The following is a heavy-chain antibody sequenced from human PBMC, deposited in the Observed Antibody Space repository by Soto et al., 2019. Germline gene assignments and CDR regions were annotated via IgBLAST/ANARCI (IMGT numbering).Heavy chain of an antibody. CDR3: ATTRGIAVGGSFDH. V-gene: IGHV4-39*01. D-gene: IGHD6-13*01. CDR2: FYSGST. CDR1: GASISSRISY. J-gene: IGHJ5*02. Sequence: SETRALTCIVSGASISSRISYWGWIRQPPGKGLEWVGTFYSGSTYNNPSLKSRVTISVDTSKNQFSLKLSSVAAEDTAIYYCATTRGIAVGGSFDHWGRGTLVTSPQ.